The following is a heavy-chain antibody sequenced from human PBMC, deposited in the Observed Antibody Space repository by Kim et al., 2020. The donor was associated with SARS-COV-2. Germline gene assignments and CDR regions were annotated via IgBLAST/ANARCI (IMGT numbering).Heavy chain of an antibody. D-gene: IGHD6-19*01. Sequence: GGSLRLSCAASGFTFSSYGMHWVRQAPGKGLEWVAVISYDGSNKYYADSVKGRFTISRDNSKNTLYLQMNSLRAEDTAVYYCAKDRDSSGSLNWFDPWGQGTLVTVSS. J-gene: IGHJ5*02. CDR2: ISYDGSNK. CDR3: AKDRDSSGSLNWFDP. V-gene: IGHV3-30*18. CDR1: GFTFSSYG.